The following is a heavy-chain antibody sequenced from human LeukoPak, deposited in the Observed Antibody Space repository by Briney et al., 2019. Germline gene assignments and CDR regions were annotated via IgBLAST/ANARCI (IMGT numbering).Heavy chain of an antibody. D-gene: IGHD6-13*01. CDR1: GFTFSSYG. J-gene: IGHJ6*02. CDR2: IWYDGSNK. V-gene: IGHV3-33*01. Sequence: GGSLRLSCAASGFTFSSYGMHWVRQAPGKGLEWVAVIWYDGSNKYYADSVKGRFTISRDNSKNTLYLQMNSLRAEDTAVYYCARDPLDSSSWYAGFFLPTTTTNYGMDVWGQGTTVTVSS. CDR3: ARDPLDSSSWYAGFFLPTTTTNYGMDV.